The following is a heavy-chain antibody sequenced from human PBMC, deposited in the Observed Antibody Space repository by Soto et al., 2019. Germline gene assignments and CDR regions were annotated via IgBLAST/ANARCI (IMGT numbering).Heavy chain of an antibody. CDR2: ISSSSSYI. CDR3: ARDMAYYYGMDV. Sequence: EVQLVESGGGLVKPGGSLRLSCAAHRFTFSSYSIKWVRQAPGKGLEWVSSISSSSSYIYYADSVKGRFTISRDNAKNSLYLQMNSLRAVDTAVYYCARDMAYYYGMDVWGQGTTVTVSS. J-gene: IGHJ6*02. D-gene: IGHD3-10*01. CDR1: RFTFSSYS. V-gene: IGHV3-21*01.